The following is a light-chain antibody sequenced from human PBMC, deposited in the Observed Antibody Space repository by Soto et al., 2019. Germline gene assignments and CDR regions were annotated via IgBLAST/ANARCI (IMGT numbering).Light chain of an antibody. CDR1: QSIIRY. CDR3: QKYDDVPYT. CDR2: AAS. V-gene: IGKV1-27*01. J-gene: IGKJ5*01. Sequence: QMTQSRSSLSASVGDRVTITCRASQSIIRYLAWYQQKQGKPPKLLIYAASTLQSGVPSRFSGSGSATDFTLTISGLQPEDVATYYCQKYDDVPYTFGQGTRLEIK.